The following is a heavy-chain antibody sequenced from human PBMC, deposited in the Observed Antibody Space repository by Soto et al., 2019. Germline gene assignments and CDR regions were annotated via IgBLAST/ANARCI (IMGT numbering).Heavy chain of an antibody. Sequence: SVKVSCKASGGTFSSYAISWVRQAPGQGLEWMGGIIPIFGTANYAQKFQGRVTITADESTSTAYMELSSLRSEDTAVYYCHIVVVTAMEMYYFDHWGQGTLVTVSS. V-gene: IGHV1-69*01. D-gene: IGHD2-21*02. CDR2: IIPIFGTA. CDR1: GGTFSSYA. CDR3: HIVVVTAMEMYYFDH. J-gene: IGHJ4*02.